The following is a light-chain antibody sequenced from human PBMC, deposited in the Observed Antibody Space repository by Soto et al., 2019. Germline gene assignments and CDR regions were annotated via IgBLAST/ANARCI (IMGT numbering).Light chain of an antibody. CDR3: LQDDNYPLT. J-gene: IGKJ4*01. CDR2: AAS. CDR1: LDIHND. Sequence: AIHMTQSPSSLSASVGDTVTITCRASLDIHNDLGWYQQRPGKAPKLLIYAASGLPTGVPSRFSGTGSGIDFTLTISGLQPEDFATYYCLQDDNYPLTFGGGTKVEIK. V-gene: IGKV1-6*01.